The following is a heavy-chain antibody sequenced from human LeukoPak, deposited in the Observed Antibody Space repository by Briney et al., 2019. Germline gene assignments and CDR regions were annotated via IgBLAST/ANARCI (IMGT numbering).Heavy chain of an antibody. J-gene: IGHJ3*02. CDR2: ISGSGGST. D-gene: IGHD6-19*01. CDR3: AKDLKYSSGWYGDDAFDI. Sequence: GGSLRLSCAASGFTFSSYEMNWVRQAPGKGLEWVSAISGSGGSTYYADSVKGRFTISRDNSKNTLYLQMNSLRAEDTAVYYCAKDLKYSSGWYGDDAFDIWGQGTMVTVSS. V-gene: IGHV3-23*01. CDR1: GFTFSSYE.